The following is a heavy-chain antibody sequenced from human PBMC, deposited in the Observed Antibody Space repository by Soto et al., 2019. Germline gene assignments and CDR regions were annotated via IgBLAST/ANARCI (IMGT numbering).Heavy chain of an antibody. V-gene: IGHV1-69*01. CDR1: GGTFSSYA. CDR2: IIPIFGTA. CDR3: ARDRGSSWYVTGGWFDP. Sequence: QVQLVQSGAEVKKPGSSVKVSCKASGGTFSSYAISWVRQAPGQGLEWMGGIIPIFGTANYAQKFQGRVTITADEYTRPAYMELSSLGSEDTAVYYCARDRGSSWYVTGGWFDPWGQGTLVTVSS. J-gene: IGHJ5*02. D-gene: IGHD6-13*01.